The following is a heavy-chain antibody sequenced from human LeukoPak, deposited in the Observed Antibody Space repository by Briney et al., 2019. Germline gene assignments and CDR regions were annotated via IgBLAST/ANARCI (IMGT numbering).Heavy chain of an antibody. CDR3: ARDSTNYFDY. CDR1: GFTFSSYG. Sequence: GGSLRLSCAASGFTFSSYGMHWVRQAPGKGLEWVAVISYDGSNKYYADSVKGRFTISRDNAKNSLYLQMNSLRAGDTAVYYCARDSTNYFDYWGQGTLVTVSS. V-gene: IGHV3-30*03. CDR2: ISYDGSNK. J-gene: IGHJ4*02.